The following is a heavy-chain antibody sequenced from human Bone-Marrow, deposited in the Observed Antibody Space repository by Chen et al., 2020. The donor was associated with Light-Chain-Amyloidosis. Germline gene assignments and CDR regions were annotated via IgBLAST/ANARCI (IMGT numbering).Heavy chain of an antibody. J-gene: IGHJ4*02. CDR3: ARAWGSSSGSLEY. Sequence: QVQLQESGPGLVKPSGTLSLTCAVSGDSLSSSHWWSWVRQPPGKGLEWIGEIYHSGSTNYNPSLKSRVTIPVDKSKNQFSLNLSSVTAADTAVYYCARAWGSSSGSLEYWGQGTLVTVSS. V-gene: IGHV4-4*02. CDR1: GDSLSSSHW. CDR2: IYHSGST. D-gene: IGHD6-19*01.